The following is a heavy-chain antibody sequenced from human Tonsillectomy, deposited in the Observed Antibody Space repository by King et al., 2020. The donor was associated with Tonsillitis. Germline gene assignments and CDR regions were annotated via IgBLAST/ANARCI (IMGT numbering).Heavy chain of an antibody. CDR3: VGNWN. CDR1: GFAFSSYN. V-gene: IGHV3-7*01. CDR2: IKPDGNEK. Sequence: VQLVESGGDLVQPGGSLRLSCTTSGFAFSSYNMHWVRQAPGKGLEWVATIKPDGNEKNYVGSVRGRSTISRDNAKNSVYLQMNSLRDEDTAVYYCVGNWNWGQGTLVTVSS. J-gene: IGHJ4*02. D-gene: IGHD1-1*01.